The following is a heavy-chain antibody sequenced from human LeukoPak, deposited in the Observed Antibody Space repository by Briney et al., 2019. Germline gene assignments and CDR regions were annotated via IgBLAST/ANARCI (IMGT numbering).Heavy chain of an antibody. CDR1: GFTFSSYW. CDR3: ARGLSGYASSLGY. J-gene: IGHJ4*02. V-gene: IGHV3-74*01. D-gene: IGHD6-6*01. Sequence: GRCLRLACAASGFTFSSYWMDWVRPAPGKGLGWVSRINSDGSSTSYADSVRGRFSISRANAKNTLYLQMNSLRAEDTAVYYCARGLSGYASSLGYWGQGTLVTVSA. CDR2: INSDGSST.